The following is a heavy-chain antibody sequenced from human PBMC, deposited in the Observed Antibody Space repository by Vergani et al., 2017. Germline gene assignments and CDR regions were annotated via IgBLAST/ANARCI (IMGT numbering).Heavy chain of an antibody. J-gene: IGHJ3*02. Sequence: QVQLQESGPGLVKPSQTLSLTCTVSGGSISSGSYYWSWIRQPAGKGLEWIGRIYTSGSTNYNPSLKSRVTISVDTSKNQFSLKLSSVTAADTAVYYCARGEEWLRTRAFDIWGQGTMVTVSS. CDR1: GGSISSGSYY. CDR2: IYTSGST. CDR3: ARGEEWLRTRAFDI. D-gene: IGHD3-3*01. V-gene: IGHV4-61*02.